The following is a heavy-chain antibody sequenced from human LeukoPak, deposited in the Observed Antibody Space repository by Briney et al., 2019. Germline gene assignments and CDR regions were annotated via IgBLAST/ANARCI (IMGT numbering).Heavy chain of an antibody. CDR1: GYNFRAYY. Sequence: GASVMVSCKASGYNFRAYYIHWVRQAPGQGLEWMGWISGYNGNTNYAQKLQGRVTTTTETTTSTAYMELRSLRSDDTAVYYCARDLKMGYSSGRYSWGTGSSNDYWGQGTLVTVSS. CDR2: ISGYNGNT. J-gene: IGHJ4*02. CDR3: ARDLKMGYSSGRYSWGTGSSNDY. D-gene: IGHD6-19*01. V-gene: IGHV1-18*04.